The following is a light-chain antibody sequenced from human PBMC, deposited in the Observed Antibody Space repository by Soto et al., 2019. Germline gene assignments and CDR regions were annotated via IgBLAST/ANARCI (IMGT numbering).Light chain of an antibody. V-gene: IGKV3-20*01. CDR3: QQYVSKTT. CDR2: GAS. J-gene: IGKJ3*01. CDR1: QSLAGNY. Sequence: DIVLTQSPGTLSLSPGETATLSCRASQSLAGNYLAWYQQKPGQAPRLLISGASSRATGIPDMFSGSGSGSDFTLTISGLEPEDFAVYYCQQYVSKTTFGPGTKVDIK.